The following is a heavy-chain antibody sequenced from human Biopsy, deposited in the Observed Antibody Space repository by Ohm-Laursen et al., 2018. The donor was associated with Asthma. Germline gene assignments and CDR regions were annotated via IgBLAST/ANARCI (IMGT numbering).Heavy chain of an antibody. CDR2: ISSSSSTI. Sequence: GSLRLSCAASGFTFSSYSMNWVRQAPGKGLEWVSYISSSSSTIYYADSVKGRFTISRDNAKNTLYLQMNSLTPDDTAVYFCARDSLGISGTIYWYDWWGQGTLVTVSS. D-gene: IGHD1-7*01. V-gene: IGHV3-48*01. J-gene: IGHJ4*02. CDR1: GFTFSSYS. CDR3: ARDSLGISGTIYWYDW.